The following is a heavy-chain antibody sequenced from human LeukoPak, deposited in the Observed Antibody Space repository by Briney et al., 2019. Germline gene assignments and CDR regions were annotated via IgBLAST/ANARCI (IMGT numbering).Heavy chain of an antibody. V-gene: IGHV4-38-2*02. CDR2: IYDSGST. J-gene: IGHJ2*01. Sequence: PSETLSLTCTVSGYSISSGYYWGWIRQPPGKGLEWIGNIYDSGSTYYNPSLRSRVTISIDTSKSQFSLRLSSVTAADTAVYYCARDGGRSYYDSSGYSPYWYFDLWGRGTLVTVSS. D-gene: IGHD3-22*01. CDR1: GYSISSGYY. CDR3: ARDGGRSYYDSSGYSPYWYFDL.